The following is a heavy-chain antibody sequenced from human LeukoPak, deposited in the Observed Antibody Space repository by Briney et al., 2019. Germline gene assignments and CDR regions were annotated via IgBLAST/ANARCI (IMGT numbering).Heavy chain of an antibody. D-gene: IGHD2-15*01. CDR2: IYPGDADA. CDR3: ARLGEDVAVGVAGYWFDP. CDR1: GYSFTSYW. Sequence: GESLKICGQGSGYSFTSYWIAWGRHLGGKGVGGVAIIYPGDADAGYSPSFQGQVDISADKSISTAYLQWSSLRASDTAMYYCARLGEDVAVGVAGYWFDPWGQGTLVTVSS. V-gene: IGHV5-51*01. J-gene: IGHJ5*02.